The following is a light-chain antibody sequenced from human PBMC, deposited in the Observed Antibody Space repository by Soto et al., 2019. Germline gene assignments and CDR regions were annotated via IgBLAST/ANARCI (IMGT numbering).Light chain of an antibody. Sequence: IQMTQSPSSLSASVGDRVTITCRASQSISSYLNWYQQKPGKAPKLLIYAASSLQSGVPSRFSGSGSGTDFTLTISSLQPEDFATDYCQQSYSTPLTFGGATKVDIK. CDR3: QQSYSTPLT. V-gene: IGKV1-39*01. CDR1: QSISSY. J-gene: IGKJ4*01. CDR2: AAS.